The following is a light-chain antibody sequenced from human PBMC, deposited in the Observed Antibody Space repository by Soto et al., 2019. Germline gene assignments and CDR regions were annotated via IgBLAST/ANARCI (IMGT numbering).Light chain of an antibody. V-gene: IGKV2D-29*01. Sequence: DVVMTQTPLSLSVTPGQPASISCTSSQSLLHSDGRTHLHWYLQRPGQAPQLLIYELSNRFSGVPDRFSGSGSGTDFTLKISRVEGEDVGVYYRMQSTHLPVTFGQGTRLEIK. J-gene: IGKJ5*01. CDR3: MQSTHLPVT. CDR1: QSLLHSDGRTH. CDR2: ELS.